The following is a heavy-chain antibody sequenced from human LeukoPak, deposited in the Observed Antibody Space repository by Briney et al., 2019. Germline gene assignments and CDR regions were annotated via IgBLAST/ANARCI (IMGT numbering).Heavy chain of an antibody. CDR1: GFTFDDYG. J-gene: IGHJ4*02. D-gene: IGHD6-19*01. V-gene: IGHV3-20*04. Sequence: GGSLRLSCAASGFTFDDYGMSWVRQAPGKGLEWVSGINWNGGSTGYADSVKGRFTIPRDNAKNSLYLQMNSLRAEDTAWYYCARRGIAVAGNDYWGQGTLVTVSS. CDR2: INWNGGST. CDR3: ARRGIAVAGNDY.